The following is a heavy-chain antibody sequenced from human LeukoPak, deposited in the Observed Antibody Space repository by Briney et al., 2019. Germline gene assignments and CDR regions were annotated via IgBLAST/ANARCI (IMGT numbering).Heavy chain of an antibody. J-gene: IGHJ4*02. CDR3: AKAGSNWGYFDY. Sequence: PGGSLRLSCAASGVTISSNWMSWVRHPPGKGLEWVANIKQDGSEKNYVDSAKGRFTISRDNSKNTLYLQMNSLRAEETAVYYCAKAGSNWGYFDYWGQGTLVTVSS. V-gene: IGHV3-7*05. D-gene: IGHD7-27*01. CDR1: GVTISSNW. CDR2: IKQDGSEK.